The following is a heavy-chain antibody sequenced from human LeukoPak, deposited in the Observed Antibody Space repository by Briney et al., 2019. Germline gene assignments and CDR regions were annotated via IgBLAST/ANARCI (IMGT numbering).Heavy chain of an antibody. CDR2: ISSSSSFI. CDR1: GFTFSSYS. Sequence: GGSLRLACVASGFTFSSYSMNWVRQAPGKGLEWVSSISSSSSFIYYADSGKGRFTISRDNAKNSLYLQMNSLRADDTAVYYCARDGGGMLGALYYFDSWGQGTLVTVSS. D-gene: IGHD1-26*01. V-gene: IGHV3-21*01. J-gene: IGHJ4*02. CDR3: ARDGGGMLGALYYFDS.